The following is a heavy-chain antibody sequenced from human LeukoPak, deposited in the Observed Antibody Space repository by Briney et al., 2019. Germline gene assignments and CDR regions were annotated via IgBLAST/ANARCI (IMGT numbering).Heavy chain of an antibody. V-gene: IGHV1-18*01. J-gene: IGHJ4*02. CDR3: SRAASATHRRVGEYDY. CDR2: ISSYSGDT. D-gene: IGHD3-10*01. Sequence: GASVNVSCKASGYIFTRYGINWIRQAPGQGPEGMGWISSYSGDTDFAPKFQGRLIMTTDTSTSTAFMELKSLRSADTAVYYCSRAASATHRRVGEYDYWGQGTHVTVSS. CDR1: GYIFTRYG.